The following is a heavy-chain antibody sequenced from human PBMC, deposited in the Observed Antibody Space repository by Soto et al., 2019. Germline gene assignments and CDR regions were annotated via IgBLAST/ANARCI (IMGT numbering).Heavy chain of an antibody. J-gene: IGHJ4*02. V-gene: IGHV3-66*01. D-gene: IGHD3-10*01. Sequence: GGSLSLSCAASGFPVSTYYMNWVRQAPGEGLEWVSVVYSGGTTYYADSVRGRFTISRDNSKSTLFLQMNSLRAEDTAVYYCARGRSASSDFDSWGQGTPVTVSS. CDR1: GFPVSTYY. CDR3: ARGRSASSDFDS. CDR2: VYSGGTT.